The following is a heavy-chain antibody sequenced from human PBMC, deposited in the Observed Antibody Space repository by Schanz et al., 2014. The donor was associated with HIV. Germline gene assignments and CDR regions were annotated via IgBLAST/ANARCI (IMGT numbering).Heavy chain of an antibody. V-gene: IGHV1-18*01. D-gene: IGHD6-13*01. CDR3: ARDRSAAVTASDY. J-gene: IGHJ4*02. CDR1: GYIFTSNG. Sequence: QVQLVQSGAEVKKPGASVRVSCKTSGYIFTSNGISWVRQAPGQGLEWMGWISTSNGNTNYAQKFQARVTSTTDTSTRTVYMELRSLRSDDTAVYYCARDRSAAVTASDYWGQGTLVTVSS. CDR2: ISTSNGNT.